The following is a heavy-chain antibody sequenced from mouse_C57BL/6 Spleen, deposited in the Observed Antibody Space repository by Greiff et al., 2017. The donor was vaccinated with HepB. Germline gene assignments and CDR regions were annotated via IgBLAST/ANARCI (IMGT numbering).Heavy chain of an antibody. D-gene: IGHD2-3*01. CDR1: GFTFSSYA. CDR2: ISSGGDYI. Sequence: EVQLVESGEGLVKPGGSLKLSCAASGFTFSSYAMSWVRQTPEKRLEWVAYISSGGDYIYYADTVKCRFTISRDNARNTLYLQMSSVKSEDTAMYYCTRDGERGYAMDYWGQGTSVTVSS. V-gene: IGHV5-9-1*02. J-gene: IGHJ4*01. CDR3: TRDGERGYAMDY.